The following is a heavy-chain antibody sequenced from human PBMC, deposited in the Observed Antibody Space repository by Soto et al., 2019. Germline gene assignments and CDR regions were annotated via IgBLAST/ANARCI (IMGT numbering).Heavy chain of an antibody. CDR3: AKDRGSFSITPSDY. CDR1: GFTFSSYA. Sequence: EVQLLESGGGLVQPGGSLRLSCAASGFTFSSYAMSWVRQAPGKGLEWVSAISGSGGSTYYADSVKGRFTISRDNSKNTLYLRMNSLRAGDTAVYYCAKDRGSFSITPSDYWGQGTLVTVSS. J-gene: IGHJ4*02. D-gene: IGHD3-10*01. V-gene: IGHV3-23*01. CDR2: ISGSGGST.